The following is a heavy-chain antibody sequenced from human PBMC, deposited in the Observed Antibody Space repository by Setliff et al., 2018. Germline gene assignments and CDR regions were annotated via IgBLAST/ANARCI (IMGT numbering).Heavy chain of an antibody. CDR2: IDYSGST. J-gene: IGHJ4*02. CDR3: ARGSYYDSSGYSPDFFDY. CDR1: GGSISSYY. Sequence: SETLSLTCTVSGGSISSYYWSWIRQPPGKGLEWIGYIDYSGSTNYNPSLKSRVTISLDTSKSHFSLRLSSVTAADTAIYYCARGSYYDSSGYSPDFFDYWGQGTLVTVSS. D-gene: IGHD3-22*01. V-gene: IGHV4-59*08.